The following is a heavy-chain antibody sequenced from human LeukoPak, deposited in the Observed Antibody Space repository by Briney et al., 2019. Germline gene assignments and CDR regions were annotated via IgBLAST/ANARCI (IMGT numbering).Heavy chain of an antibody. D-gene: IGHD1-14*01. CDR2: INPGGSSI. J-gene: IGHJ4*02. CDR1: GFTLSSYW. V-gene: IGHV3-74*01. Sequence: PGGSLRLSCAASGFTLSSYWTHWVRQVPGKGLVWVARINPGGSSITYADSVKGRFTISRDNAKNTLYLQMDSLRAEDTGVYYCARSNQADDYWGQGTLVTVSS. CDR3: ARSNQADDY.